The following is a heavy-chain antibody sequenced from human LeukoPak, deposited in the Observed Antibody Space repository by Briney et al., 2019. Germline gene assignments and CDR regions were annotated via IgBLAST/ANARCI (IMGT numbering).Heavy chain of an antibody. V-gene: IGHV3-30*02. Sequence: PGGSPRLSCAASGFTFSSYGMHWVRHAPGKGLELVAFIRYDGSNKYYADSVKGRFTISRDNSKNTLYLQMNSLRAEDTAVYYCAKNDYSSWYAYYFDYWGQGTLVTVSS. CDR3: AKNDYSSWYAYYFDY. J-gene: IGHJ4*02. CDR2: IRYDGSNK. CDR1: GFTFSSYG. D-gene: IGHD6-13*01.